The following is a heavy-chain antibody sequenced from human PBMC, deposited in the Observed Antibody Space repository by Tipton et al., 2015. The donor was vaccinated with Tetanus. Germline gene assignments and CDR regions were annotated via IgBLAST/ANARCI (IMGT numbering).Heavy chain of an antibody. CDR3: ARWRDGFNRALDS. Sequence: TLSLTCAVYYDSFYGYYWSWIRQPPGKGLEWIGEISHSENTNYNPSLQSRVTISMNTANNHTYLNLTSVTAADTAVYYCARWRDGFNRALDSWGQGIMVTVSS. V-gene: IGHV4-34*01. J-gene: IGHJ4*02. CDR1: YDSFYGYY. CDR2: ISHSENT. D-gene: IGHD5-24*01.